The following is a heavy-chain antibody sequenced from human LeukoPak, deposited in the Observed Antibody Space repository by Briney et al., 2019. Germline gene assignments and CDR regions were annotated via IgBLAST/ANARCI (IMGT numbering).Heavy chain of an antibody. Sequence: GGSLRLSCAASGFTFSSYSMNWVRQAPGKGLEWVSSISSSSSYIYYADSVKGRFTISRDNAKNSLYLQMNSLRAEDTAVYYCASGSSWYNWFDPWGQGTLVTVSS. CDR3: ASGSSWYNWFDP. D-gene: IGHD6-13*01. V-gene: IGHV3-21*01. CDR2: ISSSSSYI. J-gene: IGHJ5*02. CDR1: GFTFSSYS.